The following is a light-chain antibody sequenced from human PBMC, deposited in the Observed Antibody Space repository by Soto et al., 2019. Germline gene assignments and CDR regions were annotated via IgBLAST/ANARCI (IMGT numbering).Light chain of an antibody. CDR1: SSDVGSYNL. Sequence: QSALTQPASVSGSPGQSITISCTGTSSDVGSYNLVSWYQQHPGKAPKLMIYEVSKRPSGVSNRFSGSKSGNTASLTISGLQAEDEADYYCCSYAVSSTSVVFGGGTKVTVL. J-gene: IGLJ2*01. V-gene: IGLV2-23*02. CDR3: CSYAVSSTSVV. CDR2: EVS.